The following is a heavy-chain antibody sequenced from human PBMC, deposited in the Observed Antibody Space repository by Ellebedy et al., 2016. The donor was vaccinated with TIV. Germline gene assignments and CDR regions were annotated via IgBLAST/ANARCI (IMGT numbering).Heavy chain of an antibody. CDR3: ARDVYSGNSPLGLDV. J-gene: IGHJ6*02. CDR1: GGSINSTSHY. V-gene: IGHV4-39*07. D-gene: IGHD4-23*01. CDR2: VYYRGST. Sequence: SETLSLXXTVSGGSINSTSHYWDWIRQPPGKGLEWIGNVYYRGSTHYNPSLKSRVTISIDTSKNQFSLKLTSVTAADTAVYYCARDVYSGNSPLGLDVWGQGTTVTVSS.